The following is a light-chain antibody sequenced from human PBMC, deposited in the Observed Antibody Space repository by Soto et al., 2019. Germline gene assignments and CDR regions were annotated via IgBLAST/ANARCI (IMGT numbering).Light chain of an antibody. CDR1: SRYVGGYDY. Sequence: SVLTQPASLSGSPGQSFTFSCTGTSRYVGGYDYVSWYQHHPCKAPKRMSYDVSNRPSGVSNRFSGSKSGNTASLTISGLQAEDEADYYCSSYTSSSLYVFGAGTKVTGL. V-gene: IGLV2-14*03. J-gene: IGLJ1*01. CDR3: SSYTSSSLYV. CDR2: DVS.